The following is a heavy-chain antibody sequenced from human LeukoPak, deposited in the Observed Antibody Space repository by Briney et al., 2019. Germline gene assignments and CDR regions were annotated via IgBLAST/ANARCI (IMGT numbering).Heavy chain of an antibody. CDR2: IYSGGST. J-gene: IGHJ6*03. CDR3: AREADYYYMDV. Sequence: WGSLRLSCAASGFTVSSNYMSWVRQAPGKGLEWVSVIYSGGSTYYADSVKGRFTISRDNSKNTLYLQMNSLRAEDTAVYYCAREADYYYMDVWGKGTTVTISS. CDR1: GFTVSSNY. V-gene: IGHV3-53*01.